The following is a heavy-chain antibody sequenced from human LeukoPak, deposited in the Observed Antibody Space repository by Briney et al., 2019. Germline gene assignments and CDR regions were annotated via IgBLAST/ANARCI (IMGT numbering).Heavy chain of an antibody. Sequence: GASVKVSCKASGGTFSSYAISWVRQAPGQGLEWMGGIIPIFGTANYAQKFQGRVTITTDESTSSAYMELSSLRSEDTAVYYCAREIRRVASTDRYFDLWGRGTLVTVSS. D-gene: IGHD2-15*01. CDR3: AREIRRVASTDRYFDL. J-gene: IGHJ2*01. V-gene: IGHV1-69*05. CDR1: GGTFSSYA. CDR2: IIPIFGTA.